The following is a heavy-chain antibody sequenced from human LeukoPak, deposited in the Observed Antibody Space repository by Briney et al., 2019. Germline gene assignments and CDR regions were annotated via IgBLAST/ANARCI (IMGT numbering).Heavy chain of an antibody. V-gene: IGHV1-8*03. CDR1: GYTFTNYH. Sequence: ASVTVSCKASGYTFTNYHINWVRQATGQGLEWVGWMNPINGDSGFAQKFQGRVTITRDSSISTSYMELRSLTSEDTAVYFCARTTSFTASGYDYWGPGTRVTVSS. CDR2: MNPINGDS. D-gene: IGHD6-25*01. J-gene: IGHJ4*02. CDR3: ARTTSFTASGYDY.